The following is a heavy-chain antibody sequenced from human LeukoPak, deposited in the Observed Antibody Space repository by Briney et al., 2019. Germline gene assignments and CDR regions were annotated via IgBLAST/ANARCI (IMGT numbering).Heavy chain of an antibody. Sequence: PGGSLRLSCAASGFTVSSNYMSWVRQAPGKGLEWVSVIYCGGSTYYADSVKGRFTISRDNSKNTLYLQMNSLRAEDTAVYYCAREVWDGSGSYYKSRPLPFDYWGQGTLVTVSS. CDR3: AREVWDGSGSYYKSRPLPFDY. J-gene: IGHJ4*02. D-gene: IGHD3-10*01. V-gene: IGHV3-53*01. CDR1: GFTVSSNY. CDR2: IYCGGST.